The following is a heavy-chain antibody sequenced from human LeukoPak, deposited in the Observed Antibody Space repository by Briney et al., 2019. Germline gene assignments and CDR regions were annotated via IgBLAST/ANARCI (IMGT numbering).Heavy chain of an antibody. V-gene: IGHV4-39*07. CDR2: IYYSGST. Sequence: SETLSLTCTVSGGSISSSSYYWGWIRQPPGKGLEWIGSIYYSGSTYYNPSLKSRVTISVDTSKNQFSLKLSSVTAADTAVYYCAYSRMVRGRFDPWGQGTLVTVSS. J-gene: IGHJ5*02. D-gene: IGHD3-10*01. CDR1: GGSISSSSYY. CDR3: AYSRMVRGRFDP.